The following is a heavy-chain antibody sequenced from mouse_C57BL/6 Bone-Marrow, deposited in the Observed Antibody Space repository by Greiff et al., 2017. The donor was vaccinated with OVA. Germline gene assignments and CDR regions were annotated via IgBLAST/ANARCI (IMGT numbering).Heavy chain of an antibody. CDR3: ADLRWDY. D-gene: IGHD1-1*01. V-gene: IGHV1-49*01. J-gene: IGHJ4*01. Sequence: LQQSGAELVRPGSSVKLSCKASYFAFMASAMHWVKQRPGHGLEWIGSFTMYSDATEYSENFKGKATLTANTPSSTAYMELSSLTSEDSAVYYCADLRWDYGGQGTSVTVSS. CDR1: YFAFMASA. CDR2: FTMYSDAT.